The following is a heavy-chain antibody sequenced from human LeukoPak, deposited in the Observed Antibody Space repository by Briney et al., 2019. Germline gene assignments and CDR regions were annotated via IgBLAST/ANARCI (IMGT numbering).Heavy chain of an antibody. CDR3: ARVNGWTYFFDY. D-gene: IGHD6-19*01. V-gene: IGHV3-48*02. CDR2: IGGSTTR. J-gene: IGHJ4*02. Sequence: GGSLRLSCAASGFTFSSHWMHWIRQAPGKGLEWISFIGGSTTRDYADSVKGRFTISRDNAKNSLYLQMNSLRDEDTAVYFCARVNGWTYFFDYWGQGALVTVSS. CDR1: GFTFSSHW.